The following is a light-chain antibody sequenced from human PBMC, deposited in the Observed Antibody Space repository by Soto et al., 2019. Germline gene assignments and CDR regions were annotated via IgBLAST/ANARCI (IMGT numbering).Light chain of an antibody. Sequence: QSVLTQPPSASGTPGQRVTISCSGSSSNIGSNYVYWYQQFPGTAPKLLICRNNQRPSGVPDRFSGSKSGTSASLAISGLRSEDEADYYCATWDDSLSVVVFGGGTKLTVL. CDR2: RNN. CDR3: ATWDDSLSVVV. J-gene: IGLJ2*01. CDR1: SSNIGSNY. V-gene: IGLV1-47*01.